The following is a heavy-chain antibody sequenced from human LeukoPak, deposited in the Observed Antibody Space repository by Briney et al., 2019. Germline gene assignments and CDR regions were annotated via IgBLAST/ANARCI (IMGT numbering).Heavy chain of an antibody. CDR2: IFYSGNT. D-gene: IGHD3-22*01. Sequence: KSSETLSLTCTVSGGSISSSSYSWGWIRQPPGKGLEWIGSIFYSGNTYYNPYLESRVSISVDTSKNQFSLKLTSVTAGDTALFYCARLPRYYFDSIGYLSTYFDYWAREPWSPSPQ. J-gene: IGHJ4*02. CDR3: ARLPRYYFDSIGYLSTYFDY. V-gene: IGHV4-39*01. CDR1: GGSISSSSYS.